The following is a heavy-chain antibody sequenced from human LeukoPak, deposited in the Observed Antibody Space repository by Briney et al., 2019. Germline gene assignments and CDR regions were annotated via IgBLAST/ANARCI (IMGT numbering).Heavy chain of an antibody. CDR2: INPNSGGT. V-gene: IGHV1-2*04. CDR1: GYTFTGYY. CDR3: ARASVHRPFDY. J-gene: IGHJ4*02. Sequence: ASVKVSCKASGYTFTGYYMHWVRQAPGQGLEWMGWINPNSGGTNYAQKFQGWVTMTRDTSISTAYMELSSLRSEDTAVYYCARASVHRPFDYWGQGTLVTVSS.